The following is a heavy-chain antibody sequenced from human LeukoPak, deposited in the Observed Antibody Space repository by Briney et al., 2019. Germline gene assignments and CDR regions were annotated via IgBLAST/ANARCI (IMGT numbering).Heavy chain of an antibody. CDR3: ARVRYRLAETYIDY. V-gene: IGHV1-2*02. J-gene: IGHJ4*02. Sequence: ASVKVSCKASGYIFTGFYMHWVRQAPGQGLEWMGWINPNSGDTNYAQKFQGRVTMTRDTSISTAYMELSRLRSDDTAVYYCARVRYRLAETYIDYWGQGTLVTVSS. CDR2: INPNSGDT. D-gene: IGHD3-16*01. CDR1: GYIFTGFY.